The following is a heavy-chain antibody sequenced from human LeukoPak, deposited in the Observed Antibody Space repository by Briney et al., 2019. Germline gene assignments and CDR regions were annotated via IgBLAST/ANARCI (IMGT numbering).Heavy chain of an antibody. CDR2: VNPNSGGT. J-gene: IGHJ4*02. D-gene: IGHD4-23*01. Sequence: ASVKVSCKASGFTFTGYYIHWVRGAPGQGLEWMGWVNPNSGGTNYAQMFQGRVTMTRDTSINTAYMELSGLRSDDTAVYYCARDSYGGNWSLGYWGQGTLVTVSS. CDR1: GFTFTGYY. V-gene: IGHV1-2*02. CDR3: ARDSYGGNWSLGY.